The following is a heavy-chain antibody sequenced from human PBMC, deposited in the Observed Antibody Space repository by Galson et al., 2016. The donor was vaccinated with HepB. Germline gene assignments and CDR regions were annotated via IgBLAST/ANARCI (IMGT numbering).Heavy chain of an antibody. V-gene: IGHV3-64D*06. CDR3: AKGARGYLDY. CDR1: GFIFSAYA. CDR2: TSGNADIT. J-gene: IGHJ4*02. Sequence: SLRLSCAASGFIFSAYAMHWVRQAPGTGLECVSATSGNADITHYVDSAKGRFTTSKDFSKSTLYLQMSSLRVEDTAVYYCAKGARGYLDYWGQGTLVAVSS.